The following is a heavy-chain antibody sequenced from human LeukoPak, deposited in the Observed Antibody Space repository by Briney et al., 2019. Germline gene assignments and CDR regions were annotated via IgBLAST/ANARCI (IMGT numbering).Heavy chain of an antibody. CDR3: ARDDRYSSSWYGFDY. CDR2: ISAYNGNT. J-gene: IGHJ4*02. CDR1: GYTFTSYG. Sequence: ASVKVSCRASGYTFTSYGISWVRQAPGQGLEWMGWISAYNGNTNYAQKLQGRVTMTTDTSTSTAYMELRSLRSDDTAVYYCARDDRYSSSWYGFDYWGQGTLVAVSS. V-gene: IGHV1-18*01. D-gene: IGHD6-13*01.